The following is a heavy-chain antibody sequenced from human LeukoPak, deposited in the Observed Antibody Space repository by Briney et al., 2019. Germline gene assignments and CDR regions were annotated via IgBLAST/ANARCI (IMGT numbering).Heavy chain of an antibody. D-gene: IGHD2-15*01. Sequence: SETLSLTCTVSGGSISSYYWSWIRQPPGKGLEWIGYIYYSGSTNYNPSLKSRVTISVDTSKNQFSLKLSSVTAADTAVYYCGRGLYCSGGSCYPYRFDPWGQGTLVTVSS. CDR2: IYYSGST. CDR1: GGSISSYY. CDR3: GRGLYCSGGSCYPYRFDP. V-gene: IGHV4-59*01. J-gene: IGHJ5*02.